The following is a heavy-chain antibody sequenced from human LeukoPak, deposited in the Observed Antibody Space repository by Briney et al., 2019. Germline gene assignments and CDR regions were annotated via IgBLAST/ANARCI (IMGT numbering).Heavy chain of an antibody. CDR3: ARRGSQYQLLS. J-gene: IGHJ4*02. CDR1: GGSISSYY. CDR2: IYYSGST. V-gene: IGHV4-59*08. D-gene: IGHD2-2*01. Sequence: SETLSLTCTVSGGSISSYYWSWIRQPPGKGLEWIGYIYYSGSTNYNPSLKSRVTISVDTSKNQFSLKLCSVTAADTAVYYCARRGSQYQLLSWGQGTLVTVSS.